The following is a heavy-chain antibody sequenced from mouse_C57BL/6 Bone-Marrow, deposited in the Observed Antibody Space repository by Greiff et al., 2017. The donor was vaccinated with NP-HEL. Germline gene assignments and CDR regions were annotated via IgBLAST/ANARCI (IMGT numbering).Heavy chain of an antibody. V-gene: IGHV1-55*01. J-gene: IGHJ3*01. CDR2: IYPGSGST. CDR3: ARWGEIWFAY. Sequence: VQLQQPGTELVKPGASVKLSCKASGYTFTSYWITWVKQRPGQGLEWIGDIYPGSGSTNYNEKFKSKATLTVDTSSSTAYMQLSSLTSEDSAVYYGARWGEIWFAYWGQGTLVTVSA. CDR1: GYTFTSYW.